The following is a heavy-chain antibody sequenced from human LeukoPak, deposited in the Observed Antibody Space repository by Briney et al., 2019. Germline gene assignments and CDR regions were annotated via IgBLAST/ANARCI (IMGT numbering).Heavy chain of an antibody. Sequence: GGSLRLSCAASGFTFDDYAMHWVRQAPGKGLEWVSGISWNSGSIGYADSVKGRFTISRDNAKNSLYLQMNSLRAEDTALYYCAKDDGGGSWYYYFDYWGRGTLVTVSS. V-gene: IGHV3-9*01. CDR2: ISWNSGSI. J-gene: IGHJ4*02. CDR3: AKDDGGGSWYYYFDY. CDR1: GFTFDDYA. D-gene: IGHD6-13*01.